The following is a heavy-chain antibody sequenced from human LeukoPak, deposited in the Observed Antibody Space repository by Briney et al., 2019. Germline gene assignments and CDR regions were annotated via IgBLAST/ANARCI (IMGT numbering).Heavy chain of an antibody. CDR3: ARGDGRRGGYYYGSESSSMSQTYYYYYGMDI. V-gene: IGHV3-30-3*01. J-gene: IGHJ6*02. D-gene: IGHD3-10*01. CDR2: ISDDGSNK. CDR1: GFTFSSYA. Sequence: GRSLRLSCAASGFTFSSYAMHWVRQAPGKGLEWVAVISDDGSNKYYADSVKGRFTISRDNSKNTLYLQMNSLRAEDTAVYYCARGDGRRGGYYYGSESSSMSQTYYYYYGMDIWGQGTTVTVSS.